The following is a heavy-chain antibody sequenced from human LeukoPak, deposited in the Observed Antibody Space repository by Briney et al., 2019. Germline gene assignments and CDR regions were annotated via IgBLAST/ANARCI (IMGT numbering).Heavy chain of an antibody. CDR3: ARVGPAGADPHFDY. V-gene: IGHV1-2*02. CDR1: GYTFTGYY. D-gene: IGHD1-1*01. CDR2: INANSGGT. Sequence: GASVKVSCKASGYTFTGYYMHWVRQAPGQGLEWMGWINANSGGTNYEQKFQGRVTMTRDTSITTVYMDLSSLTSNDTAVYYCARVGPAGADPHFDYWGQGTLVIVSS. J-gene: IGHJ4*02.